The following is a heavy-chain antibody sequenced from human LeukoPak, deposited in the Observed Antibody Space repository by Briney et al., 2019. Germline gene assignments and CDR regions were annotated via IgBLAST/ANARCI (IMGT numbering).Heavy chain of an antibody. D-gene: IGHD3-3*01. CDR3: ARGSITIFGVVIIKADNWFDP. V-gene: IGHV1-46*03. J-gene: IGHJ5*02. CDR1: GGAFSSYA. CDR2: INPSGGST. Sequence: ASVKVSCKASGGAFSSYAISWVRQAPGQGLEWMGIINPSGGSTSYAQKFQGRVTMTRDTSTSTVYMELSSLRSEDTAVYYCARGSITIFGVVIIKADNWFDPWGQGTLVTVSS.